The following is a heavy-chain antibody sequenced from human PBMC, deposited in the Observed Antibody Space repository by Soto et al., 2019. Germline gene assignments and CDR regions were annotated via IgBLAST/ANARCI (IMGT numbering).Heavy chain of an antibody. J-gene: IGHJ4*02. V-gene: IGHV1-69*12. CDR3: ARVRVRFLEWLGSEG. D-gene: IGHD3-3*01. Sequence: QVQLVQSGAEVKKPGSSVKVSCKASGGTFSSYAISWVRQAPGQGLEWMGGIIPIFGTANYAQKFQGRVTITADASTSTAYMELRRLRSEDTAVYYCARVRVRFLEWLGSEGWGQGTLVTVSS. CDR2: IIPIFGTA. CDR1: GGTFSSYA.